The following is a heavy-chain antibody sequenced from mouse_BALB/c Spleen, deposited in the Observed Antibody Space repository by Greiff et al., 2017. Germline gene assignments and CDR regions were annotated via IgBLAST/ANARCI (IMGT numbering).Heavy chain of an antibody. Sequence: VQLKQSGAELVKPGASVKLSCTASGFNIKDTYMHWVKQRPEQGLEWIGRIDPANGNTKYDPKFQGKATITADTSSNTAYLQLSSLTSEDTAVYYCARWGVTTAMDYWGQGTSVTVSS. CDR3: ARWGVTTAMDY. J-gene: IGHJ4*01. V-gene: IGHV14-3*02. D-gene: IGHD2-1*01. CDR2: IDPANGNT. CDR1: GFNIKDTY.